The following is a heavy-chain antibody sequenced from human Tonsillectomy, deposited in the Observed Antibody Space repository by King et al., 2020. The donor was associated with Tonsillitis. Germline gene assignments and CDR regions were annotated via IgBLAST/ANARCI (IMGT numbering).Heavy chain of an antibody. CDR1: GGTFSSYA. V-gene: IGHV1-69*01. J-gene: IGHJ4*02. D-gene: IGHD3-10*01. CDR2: IIPMFDTP. Sequence: QLVQSGAEVKKPGSSVKVSCKASGGTFSSYAISLVRQAPGQGLEWMGGIIPMFDTPSYAQKFQGRVTITADESTSTAYMELSSLRSEDTALYYCARDNGFGSGTYYITGYWGQGTLVTVSS. CDR3: ARDNGFGSGTYYITGY.